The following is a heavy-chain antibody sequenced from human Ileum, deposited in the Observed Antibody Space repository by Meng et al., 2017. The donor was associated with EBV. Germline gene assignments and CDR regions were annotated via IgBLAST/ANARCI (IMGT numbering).Heavy chain of an antibody. CDR2: HSGSP. J-gene: IGHJ4*02. V-gene: IGHV4-30-4*01. CDR3: AIYAEGAGGKGY. D-gene: IGHD6-13*01. Sequence: QLPPQASGPRLVKPSLALPRPFAVSGGSISSGAYHWSWIRQPPGKGLEWIGHSGSPSYNASPRSRLTISVDPSKNQFSLRLDSATAADTAVYYCAIYAEGAGGKGYWGQGTLVTVSS. CDR1: GGSISSGAYH.